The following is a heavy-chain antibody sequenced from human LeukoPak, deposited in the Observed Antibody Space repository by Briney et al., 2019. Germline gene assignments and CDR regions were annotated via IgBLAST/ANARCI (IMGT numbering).Heavy chain of an antibody. CDR3: RTKYLDPGI. Sequence: NPGGSLRLSCTDSGVTFSDAWMSWVRQAQGKGLEWVGRIKSKTDGGTTDYAAPVKGRFTISRDDSKSMLYVQMNSLKTEDTAVYYCRTKYLDPGIWGQGTLVTVSS. CDR2: IKSKTDGGTT. J-gene: IGHJ4*02. CDR1: GVTFSDAW. V-gene: IGHV3-15*01. D-gene: IGHD2-2*01.